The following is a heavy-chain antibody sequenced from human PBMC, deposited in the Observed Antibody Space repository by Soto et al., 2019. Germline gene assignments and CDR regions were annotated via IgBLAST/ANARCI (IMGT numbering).Heavy chain of an antibody. D-gene: IGHD3-22*01. CDR1: GFTFSGSA. CDR2: IRSKANSYAT. J-gene: IGHJ6*02. V-gene: IGHV3-73*02. CDR3: TSSALIDYYYYYGMDV. Sequence: EVQLVESGGGLVQPGGSLKLSCAASGFTFSGSAMHWVRLASGKGLEWVGRIRSKANSYATAYAASVKGRFTISRDDSKNTAYLQMNSLKTEDTAVYYCTSSALIDYYYYYGMDVWGQGTTVSVSS.